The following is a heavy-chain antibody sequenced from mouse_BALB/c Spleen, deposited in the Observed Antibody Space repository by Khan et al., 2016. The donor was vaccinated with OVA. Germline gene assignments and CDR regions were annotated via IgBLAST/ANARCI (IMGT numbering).Heavy chain of an antibody. J-gene: IGHJ2*01. CDR1: GYSITSDYA. CDR3: AGIYGGDFDY. V-gene: IGHV3-2*02. CDR2: ISYSGNT. D-gene: IGHD1-1*01. Sequence: EVQLQESGPGLVKPSQSLSLTCTVTGYSITSDYAWNWIRQFPGNKLEWMGHISYSGNTKYNPSLKSRISITRDTSKNQFFLQLNSVTTEDTATYYFAGIYGGDFDYWGQGTTLTVSS.